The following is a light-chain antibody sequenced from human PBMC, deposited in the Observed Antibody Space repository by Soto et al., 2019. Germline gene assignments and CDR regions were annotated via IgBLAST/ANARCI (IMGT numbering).Light chain of an antibody. V-gene: IGKV3-20*01. J-gene: IGKJ5*01. CDR3: QQYAGSPIT. CDR2: DAS. Sequence: EIVLTQSPGTLSLSPGEGATLSCRASQSVSSNYLAWYQQKPGQAPSLLIYDASSRANGIPDRFSGSGSGTDFTITISRLEPEDVAVYSCQQYAGSPITFGQGTRLEIK. CDR1: QSVSSNY.